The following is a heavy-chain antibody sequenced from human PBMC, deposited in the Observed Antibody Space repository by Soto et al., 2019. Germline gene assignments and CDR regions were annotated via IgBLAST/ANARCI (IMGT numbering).Heavy chain of an antibody. CDR1: GFTFSAYG. CDR3: ARVCGGDCGNAFDV. D-gene: IGHD2-21*02. V-gene: IGHV3-33*05. J-gene: IGHJ3*01. Sequence: QVQLVESGGGVVQPGRSLRLSCAASGFTFSAYGIHWVRHAPGKGLEWVATISFDSRDKLFVDSMNGRLSISRENSRNTVYLQMDSLRAEDTAVYHCARVCGGDCGNAFDVWGQGTVVAVSS. CDR2: ISFDSRDK.